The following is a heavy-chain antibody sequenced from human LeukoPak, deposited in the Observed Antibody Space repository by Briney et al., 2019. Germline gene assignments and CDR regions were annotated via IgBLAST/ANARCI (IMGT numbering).Heavy chain of an antibody. D-gene: IGHD2-21*02. Sequence: ASVKVSCKVSGYTLTELPMHWVRQAPGKGLEWMGGFDPEDGETIYAQKFQGRVTMTEDTSTDTAYMELSSLRSEDTAVYYCATDFLPWVATDYWGQGTLVTVSS. CDR3: ATDFLPWVATDY. CDR1: GYTLTELP. V-gene: IGHV1-24*01. J-gene: IGHJ4*02. CDR2: FDPEDGET.